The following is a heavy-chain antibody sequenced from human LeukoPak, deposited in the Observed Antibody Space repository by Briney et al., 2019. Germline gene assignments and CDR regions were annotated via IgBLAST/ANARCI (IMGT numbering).Heavy chain of an antibody. CDR3: ASTGYSSSWYDRGAFDI. CDR1: GGSISSSSYY. D-gene: IGHD6-13*01. Sequence: SETLSLTCTVSGGSISSSSYYWGWIRQPPGKGLEWIGSIYYSGSTYYNPSLKSRVTISVDTSKNQFSLKLSSVTAADTAVYYCASTGYSSSWYDRGAFDIWGQGTMVTVSS. V-gene: IGHV4-39*07. J-gene: IGHJ3*02. CDR2: IYYSGST.